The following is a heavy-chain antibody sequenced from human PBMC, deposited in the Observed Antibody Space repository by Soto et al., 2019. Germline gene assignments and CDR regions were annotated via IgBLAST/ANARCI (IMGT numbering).Heavy chain of an antibody. CDR3: ARVASNYGMDV. CDR1: GGTFSSYA. CDR2: IIPIFGTA. V-gene: IGHV1-69*12. Sequence: QVQLVQSGAEVKKPGSSVKVSCKASGGTFSSYAISWVRQALGQGLEWMGGIIPIFGTASYAQKFQGRVTITADESTSTAYMELSSLRSEDTAVYYCARVASNYGMDVWGQGTTVTVSS. J-gene: IGHJ6*02.